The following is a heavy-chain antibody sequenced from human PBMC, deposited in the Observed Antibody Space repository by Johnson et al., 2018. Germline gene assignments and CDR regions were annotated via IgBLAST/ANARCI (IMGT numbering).Heavy chain of an antibody. J-gene: IGHJ3*02. CDR1: GFTFDDYA. D-gene: IGHD4-23*01. V-gene: IGHV3-9*01. CDR2: ISWNSGSI. CDR3: AKDRTTVVTDAFDI. Sequence: VQLVQSGGGLVQPGGSLRLSCAASGFTFDDYAMHWVRQAPGKGLEWVSGISWNSGSIGYADSVKGRFIISRDNAKNSLYLQMNSLRAEDTALYYCAKDRTTVVTDAFDIWGQGTMVTVSS.